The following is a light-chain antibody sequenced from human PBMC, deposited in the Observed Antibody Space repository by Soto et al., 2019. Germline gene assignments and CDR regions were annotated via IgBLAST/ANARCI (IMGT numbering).Light chain of an antibody. Sequence: IQMTQSPSSLSASVGDRVTITCRASQGISNELGWYQQRPGKAPKVLIYGASNLQSGVPSRFSGSASGTDFTLTISSLQPEDFATYYCLQDYTYPWTFGQGTKVDNK. CDR2: GAS. V-gene: IGKV1-6*01. J-gene: IGKJ1*01. CDR1: QGISNE. CDR3: LQDYTYPWT.